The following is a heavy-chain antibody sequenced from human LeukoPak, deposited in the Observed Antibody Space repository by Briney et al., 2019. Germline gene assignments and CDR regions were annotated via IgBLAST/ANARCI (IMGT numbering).Heavy chain of an antibody. V-gene: IGHV3-30*02. CDR3: AKDLIVAVTTDDAGFDY. Sequence: GGSLRLSCAASGLTFSSYGMHWVRQAPGKGLEWVAFIRYDGSNKYYADSVKGRFTISRDNSKNTLYLQMNSLRAEDTAVYYCAKDLIVAVTTDDAGFDYWGQGTLVTVSS. D-gene: IGHD4-17*01. J-gene: IGHJ4*02. CDR1: GLTFSSYG. CDR2: IRYDGSNK.